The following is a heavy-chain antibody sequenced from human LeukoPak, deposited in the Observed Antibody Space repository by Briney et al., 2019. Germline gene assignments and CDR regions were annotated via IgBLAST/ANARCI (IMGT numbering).Heavy chain of an antibody. J-gene: IGHJ4*02. CDR2: ISYDGSNK. Sequence: GGSLRLSCAASGFTFSSYAMHWVRQAPGKGLEWVAVISYDGSNKYYADSVKGRFTISRDNSKNTLYLQMNSLRAEDTAVYYCARDNNLSQVNNFDYWGQGTLVTVSS. V-gene: IGHV3-30-3*01. D-gene: IGHD2/OR15-2a*01. CDR1: GFTFSSYA. CDR3: ARDNNLSQVNNFDY.